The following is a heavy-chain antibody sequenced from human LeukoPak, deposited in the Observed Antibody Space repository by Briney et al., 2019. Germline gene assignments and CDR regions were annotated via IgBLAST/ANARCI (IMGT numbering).Heavy chain of an antibody. V-gene: IGHV4-61*02. CDR1: GGSISSGSYY. Sequence: SQTLSLTCTVSGGSISSGSYYWSWIRQPAGKGLEWIGRIYTSGSTNYNPSLKSRVTISVDTSKNQFSLKLSSVTAADTAVYYCARLSGYRDDYWGQGTLVTVSS. D-gene: IGHD1-26*01. CDR3: ARLSGYRDDY. CDR2: IYTSGST. J-gene: IGHJ4*02.